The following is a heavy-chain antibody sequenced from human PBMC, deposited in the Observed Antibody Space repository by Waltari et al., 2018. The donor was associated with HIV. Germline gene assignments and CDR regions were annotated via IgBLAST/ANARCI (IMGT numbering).Heavy chain of an antibody. D-gene: IGHD6-13*01. CDR2: ISYDGSHK. CDR1: EFTFSTYA. CDR3: ARGAIAAAGTI. V-gene: IGHV3-30*01. J-gene: IGHJ4*02. Sequence: QVQLVESGGGVVQPGRSLRLSCAASEFTFSTYAMHWFRQAPGKGLEWVAVISYDGSHKFYADSVKGRFTISKDKSKNTLYLQMNSLRPEDTAVYYCARGAIAAAGTIWGQGTLVTVSS.